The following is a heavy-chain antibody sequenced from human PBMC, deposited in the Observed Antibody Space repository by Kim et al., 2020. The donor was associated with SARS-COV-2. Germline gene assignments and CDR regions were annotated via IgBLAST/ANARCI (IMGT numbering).Heavy chain of an antibody. D-gene: IGHD1-26*01. CDR1: GGSISSYY. CDR3: ARVRRDGYYPADY. CDR2: IYYSGST. J-gene: IGHJ4*02. V-gene: IGHV4-59*01. Sequence: SETLSLTCTVSGGSISSYYWSWIRQPPGKGLEWIGYIYYSGSTNYNPSLKSRVTISVDTSKNQFSLKLSSVTAADTAVYYCARVRRDGYYPADYWGQGTLVTVSS.